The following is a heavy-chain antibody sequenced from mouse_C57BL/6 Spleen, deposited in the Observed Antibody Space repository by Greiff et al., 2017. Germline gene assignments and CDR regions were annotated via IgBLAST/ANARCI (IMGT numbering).Heavy chain of an antibody. CDR3: AREKNDYASLFAY. CDR1: GYTFTSYW. Sequence: QVQLKQPGAELVRPGSSVKLSCKASGYTFTSYWMHWVKQRPIQGLEWIGNIDPSDSETHYNQKFKDKATLTVDKSSSTAYMQLSSLTSEDSAVYYCAREKNDYASLFAYWGQGTLVTVS. CDR2: IDPSDSET. V-gene: IGHV1-52*01. D-gene: IGHD2-4*01. J-gene: IGHJ3*01.